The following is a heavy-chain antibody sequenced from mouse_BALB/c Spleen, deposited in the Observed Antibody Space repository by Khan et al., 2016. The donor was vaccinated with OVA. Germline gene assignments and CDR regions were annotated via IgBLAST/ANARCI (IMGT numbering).Heavy chain of an antibody. D-gene: IGHD1-1*01. J-gene: IGHJ3*01. CDR1: GYTFTNFG. Sequence: QIQLVQSGPELKKPGETVKISCKASGYTFTNFGMNGVKQAPGKALKWMGWINTSTGEPTYADDFKGRFAFSLETSASTAYLQINNLKNEDMATXVCARGLNYYGSWFAYWGQGTLVTVSA. CDR3: ARGLNYYGSWFAY. V-gene: IGHV9-1*02. CDR2: INTSTGEP.